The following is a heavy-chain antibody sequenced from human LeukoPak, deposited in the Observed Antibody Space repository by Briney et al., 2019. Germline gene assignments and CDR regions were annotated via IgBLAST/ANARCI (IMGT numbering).Heavy chain of an antibody. J-gene: IGHJ5*02. CDR2: ISSTGRTI. V-gene: IGHV3-48*03. Sequence: PGGSLRLSCAASGFTFSSYEMNWVRQIPGKGLEWVSYISSTGRTIHYAESVKGRFTISRDNAKNSLFLQMNSLRVDDTAVYFCAREATAAAGQSYNLYDPWGQGTQVTVSS. D-gene: IGHD6-13*01. CDR3: AREATAAAGQSYNLYDP. CDR1: GFTFSSYE.